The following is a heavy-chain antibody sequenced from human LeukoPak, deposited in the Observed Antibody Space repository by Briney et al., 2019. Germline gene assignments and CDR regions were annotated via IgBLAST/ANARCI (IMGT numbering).Heavy chain of an antibody. D-gene: IGHD2-2*01. V-gene: IGHV1-18*01. CDR2: ISAYNGNT. CDR1: GYTFTSYG. Sequence: ASVKVSCKASGYTFTSYGISWVRQAPGQGLEWMGWISAYNGNTNYAQKLQGRVTMTTDTSTSTAYMELRSLRSDDTAVYYCARAAIGYCSSTSCYYFDYWGQGTLATVSS. J-gene: IGHJ4*02. CDR3: ARAAIGYCSSTSCYYFDY.